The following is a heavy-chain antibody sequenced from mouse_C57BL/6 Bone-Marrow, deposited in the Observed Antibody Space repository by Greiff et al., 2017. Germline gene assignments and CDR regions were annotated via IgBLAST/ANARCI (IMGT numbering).Heavy chain of an antibody. CDR3: ARGPLYYGSSYDWYFDV. D-gene: IGHD1-1*01. J-gene: IGHJ1*03. CDR2: IYPSDSET. Sequence: QVQLQQPGAELVRPGSSVKLSCKASGYTFTSYWMDWVKQRPGQGLEWIGNIYPSDSETHYNQKFKDKATLTVDKSSSTAYMQLSSLTSEDSAVYYCARGPLYYGSSYDWYFDVWGTGTTVTVSS. CDR1: GYTFTSYW. V-gene: IGHV1-61*01.